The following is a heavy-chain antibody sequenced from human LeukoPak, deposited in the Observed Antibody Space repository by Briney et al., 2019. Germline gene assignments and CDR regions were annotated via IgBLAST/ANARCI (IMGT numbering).Heavy chain of an antibody. V-gene: IGHV4-39*01. J-gene: IGHJ5*02. D-gene: IGHD3-3*01. Sequence: SETLSLTCTVSGGSISSSSYYWGWIRQPPGKGLEWIGSIYYSGSTYYNPSLKSRVTISVDTSKNQFSLKLSSVTAADTAVYYCARLKTIFGVVIGGNWFDPWGQGTLVAVSS. CDR2: IYYSGST. CDR3: ARLKTIFGVVIGGNWFDP. CDR1: GGSISSSSYY.